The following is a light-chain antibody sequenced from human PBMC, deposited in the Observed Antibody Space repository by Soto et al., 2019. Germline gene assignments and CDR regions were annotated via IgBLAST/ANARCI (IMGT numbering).Light chain of an antibody. CDR3: QQSYSTLPIT. Sequence: DLQMTQSPSSLSESVGHRVTITCRTSQSISGYLNWYRHKPGKAPTLLIYAASTLQSGVPSRFSGSGSGTDFTLTISNLQPEDFATYYCQQSYSTLPITFGQGTRLEI. CDR1: QSISGY. J-gene: IGKJ5*01. V-gene: IGKV1-39*01. CDR2: AAS.